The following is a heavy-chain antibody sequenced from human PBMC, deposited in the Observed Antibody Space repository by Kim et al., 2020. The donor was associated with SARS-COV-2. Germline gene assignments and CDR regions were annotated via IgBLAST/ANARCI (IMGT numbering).Heavy chain of an antibody. V-gene: IGHV4-34*01. Sequence: YNPSRKSRVTRSVDTSKNPFSLKLSSVTAADTAVYYCAATGSYYNHPFDYWGQGTLVTVSS. CDR3: AATGSYYNHPFDY. D-gene: IGHD3-10*01. J-gene: IGHJ4*02.